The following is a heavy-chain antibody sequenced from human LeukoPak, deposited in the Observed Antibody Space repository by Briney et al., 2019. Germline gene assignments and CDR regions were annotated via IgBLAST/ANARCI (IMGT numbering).Heavy chain of an antibody. CDR1: GYTFTDYY. CDR2: INPNSGGT. D-gene: IGHD2-2*01. J-gene: IGHJ4*02. Sequence: ASVKVSCNASGYTFTDYYMHWVRQAPGQGLEWMGWINPNSGGTNYAQKFQGRVTMTRDTSIRTAYMELSRLRSDDTAVYHCARLMPPVGIRSTPFEYWGQGTLVTVSS. V-gene: IGHV1-2*02. CDR3: ARLMPPVGIRSTPFEY.